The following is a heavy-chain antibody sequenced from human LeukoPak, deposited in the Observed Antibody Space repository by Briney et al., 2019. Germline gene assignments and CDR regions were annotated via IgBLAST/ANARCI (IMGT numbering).Heavy chain of an antibody. D-gene: IGHD3-22*01. J-gene: IGHJ4*02. CDR3: ATVTYYYDSSGYYFDY. CDR1: GYSFTNYY. V-gene: IGHV1-24*01. CDR2: FDPEDGET. Sequence: ASVKVSCKASGYSFTNYYMHWVRQAPGKGLEWMGGFDPEDGETIYAQKFQGRVTMTEDTSTDTAYMELSSLRSEDTAVYYCATVTYYYDSSGYYFDYWGQGTLVTVSS.